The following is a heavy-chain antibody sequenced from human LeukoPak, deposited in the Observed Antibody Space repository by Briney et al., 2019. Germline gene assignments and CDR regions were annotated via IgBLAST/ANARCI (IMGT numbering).Heavy chain of an antibody. D-gene: IGHD2-15*01. CDR3: ARTTKLGYCSGGSCPQGY. V-gene: IGHV1-18*01. J-gene: IGHJ4*02. CDR2: ISAYNGNT. CDR1: GYTFTSYG. Sequence: GASVTVSCKASGYTFTSYGFSWLRQAPAQGLEWMGWISAYNGNTNYAQKLQGRVTMTTDTSTSTAYMELSRLRSDDTAVYYCARTTKLGYCSGGSCPQGYWGQGTLVTVSS.